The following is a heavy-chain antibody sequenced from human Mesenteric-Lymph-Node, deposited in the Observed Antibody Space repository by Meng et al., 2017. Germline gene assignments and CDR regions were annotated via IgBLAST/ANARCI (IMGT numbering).Heavy chain of an antibody. J-gene: IGHJ6*02. CDR3: ARPRYSGYDLDGMDV. V-gene: IGHV1-18*04. Sequence: ASVKVSCKASGYTFTSYYMHWVRQAPGQGLEWMGWISAYNGNTNYAQKLQGRVTMTTDTSTSTAYMELRSLRSDDTAVYYCARPRYSGYDLDGMDVWGQGTTVTVSS. D-gene: IGHD5-12*01. CDR1: GYTFTSYY. CDR2: ISAYNGNT.